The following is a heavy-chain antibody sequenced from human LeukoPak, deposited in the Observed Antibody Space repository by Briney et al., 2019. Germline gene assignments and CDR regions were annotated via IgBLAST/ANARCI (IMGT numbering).Heavy chain of an antibody. Sequence: ASVKVSCKASGYTFTSYGISWVRQAPGQGLEWMGWISAYNGNTNYAQKLQGRVTMTTDTSTSTAYMELRSLRSEDTAVYYCARQEGVDWLSYLDYWGQGTLVTVSS. CDR3: ARQEGVDWLSYLDY. V-gene: IGHV1-18*01. D-gene: IGHD3-9*01. J-gene: IGHJ4*02. CDR1: GYTFTSYG. CDR2: ISAYNGNT.